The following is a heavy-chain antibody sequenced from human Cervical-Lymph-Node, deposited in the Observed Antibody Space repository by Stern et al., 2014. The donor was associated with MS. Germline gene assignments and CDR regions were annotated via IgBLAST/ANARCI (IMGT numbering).Heavy chain of an antibody. D-gene: IGHD4-17*01. CDR3: ARGLDNTGTTESYDGIDY. CDR2: VSASNGNK. V-gene: IGHV1-18*04. Sequence: VQLVQSGAEVKKPGASVKVSCKASGYTFTSYGISWVRQAPGQGLEWMGWVSASNGNKNDAQKLQGRATMTAGTSTSTAYRALRSVRLEDTAVVSGARGLDNTGTTESYDGIDYWGQGTTVTVSS. J-gene: IGHJ6*02. CDR1: GYTFTSYG.